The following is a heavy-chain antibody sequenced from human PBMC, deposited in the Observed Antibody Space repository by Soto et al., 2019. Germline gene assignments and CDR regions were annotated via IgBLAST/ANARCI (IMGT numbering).Heavy chain of an antibody. CDR3: ARVSIFGVVTHYFDY. Sequence: SVKVSCKASGYTFTTFGISWVRQAPGQGLEWMGGTIPIFGTANYAQKFQGRVTITADESTSTAYMELSSLRSEDTAVYYCARVSIFGVVTHYFDYWGQGTLVTVSS. CDR1: GYTFTTFG. J-gene: IGHJ4*02. D-gene: IGHD3-3*01. V-gene: IGHV1-69*13. CDR2: TIPIFGTA.